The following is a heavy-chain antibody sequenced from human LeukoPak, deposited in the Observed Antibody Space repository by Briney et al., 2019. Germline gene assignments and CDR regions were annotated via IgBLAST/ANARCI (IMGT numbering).Heavy chain of an antibody. CDR2: ISPSSAST. CDR1: GFTFSSYP. CDR3: VRDYLGESGAGGP. Sequence: GGSLRLSCPGSGFTFSSYPMNWVRQAPGKGLEWVSSISPSSASTFHAESVKGRFTISRDNPKRSLYFQMNTLGGDDTAVYYCVRDYLGESGAGGPWGQGTLVTVSS. V-gene: IGHV3-21*01. J-gene: IGHJ5*02. D-gene: IGHD3-10*01.